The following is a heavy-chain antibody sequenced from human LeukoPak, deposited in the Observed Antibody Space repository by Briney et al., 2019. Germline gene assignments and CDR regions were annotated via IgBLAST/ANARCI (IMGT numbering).Heavy chain of an antibody. CDR2: IYYSGST. CDR3: ARVAYDSSSSYYFDY. D-gene: IGHD3-22*01. Sequence: SETLSLTCTVSGGSISSSSYYWGWIRQPPGKGLEWIGSIYYSGSTYYNPSLKSRVTISVDTSKNQFSLKLSSVTAADTAVYYCARVAYDSSSSYYFDYWGQGTLVTVSS. J-gene: IGHJ4*02. CDR1: GGSISSSSYY. V-gene: IGHV4-39*07.